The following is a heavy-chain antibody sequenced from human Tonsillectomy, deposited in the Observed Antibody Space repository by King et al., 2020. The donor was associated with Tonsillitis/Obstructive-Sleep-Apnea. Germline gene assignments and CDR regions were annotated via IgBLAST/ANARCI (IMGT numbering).Heavy chain of an antibody. V-gene: IGHV3-9*01. Sequence: VQLVESGGGLVQPGRSLRLSCAASGFTFDDYAMYWVRQAPGKGLEWVSGISWNSGTRRYADSVKGRFTISRDNAKNSLYLQMNSLRTEDTALYYCAKALIIAETGTPGDAFDMWGQGTMVTVSS. CDR1: GFTFDDYA. CDR3: AKALIIAETGTPGDAFDM. CDR2: ISWNSGTR. D-gene: IGHD6-13*01. J-gene: IGHJ3*02.